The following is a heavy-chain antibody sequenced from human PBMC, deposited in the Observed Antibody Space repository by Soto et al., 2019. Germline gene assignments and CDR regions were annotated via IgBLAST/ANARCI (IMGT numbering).Heavy chain of an antibody. D-gene: IGHD3-22*01. CDR2: IGTAGGT. V-gene: IGHV3-13*01. CDR1: GFTFSSYD. J-gene: IGHJ4*02. CDR3: ARASANTNYYDSSGYDY. Sequence: GGSLRLSCAASGFTFSSYDMHWVRQATGKGLEWVSAIGTAGGTYYPGSVKGRFTISRENAKNSLYLQMNSLRAEDTAVYYCARASANTNYYDSSGYDYWGQGTLVTVSS.